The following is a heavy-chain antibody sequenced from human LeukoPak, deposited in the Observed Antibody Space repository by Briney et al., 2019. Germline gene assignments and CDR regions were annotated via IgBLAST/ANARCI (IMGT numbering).Heavy chain of an antibody. D-gene: IGHD5-12*01. Sequence: PGGSLRLSCAASGFTFSSYAMSWVRQAPGRGLEWVSAIRDDGTWYADSVKGRFTISRDSSKNTLYLQMNSLRAEDTAVYYCAKRVDIVATADYWGQGTLVTVSS. CDR1: GFTFSSYA. CDR3: AKRVDIVATADY. J-gene: IGHJ4*02. CDR2: IRDDGT. V-gene: IGHV3-23*01.